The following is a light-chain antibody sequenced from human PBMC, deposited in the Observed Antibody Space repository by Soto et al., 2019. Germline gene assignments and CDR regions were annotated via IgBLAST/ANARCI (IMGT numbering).Light chain of an antibody. CDR3: QQYNDWPLT. Sequence: DILMTQSPATVSVSPGERATLSCRASQSVSNNLAWFQQKPGQAPRLLIFGASSWATGIPARFSGSGSGTDFTLTISSLQSEDFAIYYCQQYNDWPLTFGGGTKVEIK. J-gene: IGKJ4*01. CDR1: QSVSNN. CDR2: GAS. V-gene: IGKV3-15*01.